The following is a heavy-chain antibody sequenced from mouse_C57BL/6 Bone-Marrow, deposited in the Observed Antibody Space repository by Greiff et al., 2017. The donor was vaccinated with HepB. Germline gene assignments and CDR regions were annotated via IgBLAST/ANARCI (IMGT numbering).Heavy chain of an antibody. V-gene: IGHV1-63*01. Sequence: QVQLKESGAELVRPGPSVKMSCKASGYTFTNYWIGWAKQRPGHGLEWIGDIYPGGGYTNYNEKFKGKATLTADKSSSTAYMQFSSLTSEDSAIYYCARWGTTYYFDYWGQGTTLTVSS. CDR1: GYTFTNYW. J-gene: IGHJ2*01. CDR3: ARWGTTYYFDY. CDR2: IYPGGGYT. D-gene: IGHD1-1*01.